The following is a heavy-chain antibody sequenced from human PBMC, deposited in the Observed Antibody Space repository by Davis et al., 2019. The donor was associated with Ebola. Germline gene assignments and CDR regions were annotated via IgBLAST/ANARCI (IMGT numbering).Heavy chain of an antibody. CDR2: INTNTGNP. CDR1: GYTFTSYA. V-gene: IGHV7-4-1*02. D-gene: IGHD2-15*01. Sequence: AASVKVSCKASGYTFTSYAMNWVRQAPGQGLEWMGWINTNTGNPTYAQGFTGRFVFSLDTSVSTAYLQISSLKAEDTAVYYCARASHCSGGSCLYYYGMDVWGKGTTVTVSS. CDR3: ARASHCSGGSCLYYYGMDV. J-gene: IGHJ6*04.